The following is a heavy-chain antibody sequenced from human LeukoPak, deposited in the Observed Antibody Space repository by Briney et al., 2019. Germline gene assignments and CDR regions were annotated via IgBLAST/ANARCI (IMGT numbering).Heavy chain of an antibody. CDR3: ARDPQQLLTLLDY. Sequence: ASVKVSCKASGYTFTSYYMHWVRQAPGQGLEWMGIINPSGGSTSYAQKFQGRVTMTRDTSTSTAYMELRSLRSDDTAVYYCARDPQQLLTLLDYWGQGTLVTVSS. J-gene: IGHJ4*02. V-gene: IGHV1-46*01. CDR2: INPSGGST. CDR1: GYTFTSYY. D-gene: IGHD6-13*01.